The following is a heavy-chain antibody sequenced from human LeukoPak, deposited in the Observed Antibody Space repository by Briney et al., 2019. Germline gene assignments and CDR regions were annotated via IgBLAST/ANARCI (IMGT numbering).Heavy chain of an antibody. D-gene: IGHD3-10*01. V-gene: IGHV3-30*01. Sequence: PGGFLRLSCAASGFTFSNYAMHWVRQAPGKGLEWVSLISSGGTYEYYADSVKGRFTISRDNSKNTLYLQLNSLRAEDTAVYYCAGDSTYYYDSGSSGPHYFDNWGQGTLVTVSS. J-gene: IGHJ4*02. CDR2: ISSGGTYE. CDR3: AGDSTYYYDSGSSGPHYFDN. CDR1: GFTFSNYA.